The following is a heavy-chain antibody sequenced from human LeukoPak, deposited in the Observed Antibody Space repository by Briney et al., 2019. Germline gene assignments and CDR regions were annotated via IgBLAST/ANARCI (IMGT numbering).Heavy chain of an antibody. D-gene: IGHD1-1*01. CDR2: INSDGSST. CDR3: ARETGKRGMDV. CDR1: GFTFSSYW. J-gene: IGHJ6*02. Sequence: GGSLRLSCAASGFTFSSYWMHWVRHAPGKGLVWVSRINSDGSSTSYADSVKGRFTISRDNAKNTLYLQMNSLRAEDTAVYYCARETGKRGMDVWGQGTTVTVSS. V-gene: IGHV3-74*01.